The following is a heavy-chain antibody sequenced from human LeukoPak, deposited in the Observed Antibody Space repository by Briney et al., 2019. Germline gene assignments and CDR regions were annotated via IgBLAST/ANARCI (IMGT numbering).Heavy chain of an antibody. D-gene: IGHD3-22*01. CDR3: AKYLYDSSGQPTENAFDI. CDR1: GFTFSSYG. V-gene: IGHV3-30*18. CDR2: ISYDGSNK. Sequence: GGSLRLSCAASGFTFSSYGMHWVRQAPGKGLEWVAVISYDGSNKYYADSVKGRFTISRDNSKNTLYLQMNSLRAEDTVVYYCAKYLYDSSGQPTENAFDIWGQGTMVTVSS. J-gene: IGHJ3*02.